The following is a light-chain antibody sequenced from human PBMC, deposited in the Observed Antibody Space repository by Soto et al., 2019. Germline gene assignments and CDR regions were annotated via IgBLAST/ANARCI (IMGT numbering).Light chain of an antibody. J-gene: IGKJ4*01. Sequence: EIVLTQSPGTLSLSPGERATLSCRASQGVTSSYLAWYQQKPGQAPRLLIYDASSSATGIPDRFSGSGSGKDFTLTISRLEPEDFAVYYCKQYASSPLTFGGGTKVEIK. V-gene: IGKV3-20*01. CDR1: QGVTSSY. CDR2: DAS. CDR3: KQYASSPLT.